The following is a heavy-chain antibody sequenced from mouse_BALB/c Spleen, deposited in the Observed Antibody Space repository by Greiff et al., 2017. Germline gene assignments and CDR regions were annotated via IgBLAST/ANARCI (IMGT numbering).Heavy chain of an antibody. D-gene: IGHD1-3*01. CDR3: ARGRVALDFDV. CDR2: ISSGGST. V-gene: IGHV5-6-5*01. Sequence: DVMLVESGGGLVKPGGSLKLSCAASGFTFSSYAMSWVRQTPEKRLEWVASISSGGSTYYPDSVKGRFTISRDNARNILYLQMSSLRSEDTAMYYCARGRVALDFDVWGAGTTVTVSS. CDR1: GFTFSSYA. J-gene: IGHJ1*01.